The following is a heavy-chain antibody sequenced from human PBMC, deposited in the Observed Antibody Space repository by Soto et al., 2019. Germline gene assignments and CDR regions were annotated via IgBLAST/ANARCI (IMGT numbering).Heavy chain of an antibody. CDR3: ARDYDFWSGSNYCFDN. CDR1: GFAVSSFW. V-gene: IGHV3-7*01. D-gene: IGHD3-3*01. J-gene: IGHJ4*02. Sequence: GGSLTLSCAASGFAVSSFWMSWVRQAPGKGLEWVANIKRDGSEKYYVDSVKGRFTISRDNAKNSLYLQMNSLRAEDTAVYYCARDYDFWSGSNYCFDNWGQGTLVTVSS. CDR2: IKRDGSEK.